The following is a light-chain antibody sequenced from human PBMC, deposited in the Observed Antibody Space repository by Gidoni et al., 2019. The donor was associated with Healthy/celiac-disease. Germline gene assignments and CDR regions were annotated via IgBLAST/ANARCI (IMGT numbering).Light chain of an antibody. CDR2: GNS. J-gene: IGLJ3*02. Sequence: QSVLTQPPQVSGAPGQRVTISCTGSSPNIGAGYDVHWYQQLPGTAPKPLIYGNSNRPSGVPDRFSGSKAGTSASLAITGLQAEDEADYYCQSYDSSLSGSWVFGGGTKLTVL. V-gene: IGLV1-40*01. CDR1: SPNIGAGYD. CDR3: QSYDSSLSGSWV.